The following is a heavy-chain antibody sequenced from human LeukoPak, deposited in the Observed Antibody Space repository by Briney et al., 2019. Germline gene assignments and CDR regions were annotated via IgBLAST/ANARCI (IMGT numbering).Heavy chain of an antibody. CDR3: ARHSIYTSSSGGLDY. J-gene: IGHJ4*02. V-gene: IGHV3-30*02. CDR1: GFTFSSYG. D-gene: IGHD6-6*01. Sequence: GGSLRLSCTASGFTFSSYGMHWVRQAPGKGLEWVAFIWYDGNDKYYLDSVKGRFTISRDISKNTLHLQMNSLRPKDTAVYYCARHSIYTSSSGGLDYWGQGTLVTVSS. CDR2: IWYDGNDK.